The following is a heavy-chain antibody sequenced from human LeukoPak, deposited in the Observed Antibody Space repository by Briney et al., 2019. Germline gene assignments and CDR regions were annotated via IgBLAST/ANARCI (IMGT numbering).Heavy chain of an antibody. CDR2: ISYDGSNK. V-gene: IGHV3-30*14. J-gene: IGHJ4*02. CDR3: ARVLWNGDYPRFDY. CDR1: GFTFSSYA. D-gene: IGHD4-17*01. Sequence: PGGSLRLSCAASGFTFSSYAMHWVRQAPGKGLEWVAVISYDGSNKYYADSVKGRFTISRDNSKNTLYLQMNNLRGEDTAVYYCARVLWNGDYPRFDYWGQGTLVTVSS.